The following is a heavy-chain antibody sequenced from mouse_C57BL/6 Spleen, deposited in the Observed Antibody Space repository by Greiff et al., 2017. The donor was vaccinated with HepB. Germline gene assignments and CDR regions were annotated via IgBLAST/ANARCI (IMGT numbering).Heavy chain of an antibody. J-gene: IGHJ2*01. V-gene: IGHV1-26*01. CDR1: GYTFTDYY. Sequence: EVQLQQSGPELVKPGASVKISCKASGYTFTDYYMNWVKQSHGKSLEWIGDINPNNGGTNYNQKFKGKATLTVDKSSSTAYMELRSLTSEDSAVYYCARWIFGNSLDYWGQGTTLTVSS. CDR2: INPNNGGT. D-gene: IGHD2-1*01. CDR3: ARWIFGNSLDY.